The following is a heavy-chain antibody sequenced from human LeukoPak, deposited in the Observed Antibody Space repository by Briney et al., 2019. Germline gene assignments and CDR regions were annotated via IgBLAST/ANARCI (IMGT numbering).Heavy chain of an antibody. D-gene: IGHD6-6*01. CDR1: GFTFSRYW. CDR2: IKQDGSEK. Sequence: GGSLRLSCAASGFTFSRYWMSWVRQAPGKGLEWVANIKQDGSEKYYVDSVKGRFTISRDNAKNLLYLQMNSLRAEDTAVYYCAREAPRGTSSNPYYFDSWGQGTLVTVSS. V-gene: IGHV3-7*01. J-gene: IGHJ4*02. CDR3: AREAPRGTSSNPYYFDS.